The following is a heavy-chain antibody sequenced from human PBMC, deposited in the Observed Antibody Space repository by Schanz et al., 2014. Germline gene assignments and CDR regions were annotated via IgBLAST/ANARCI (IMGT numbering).Heavy chain of an antibody. D-gene: IGHD2-15*01. CDR2: IRQSGGSK. Sequence: DVQLLESGGGLVQPGGSLRLSCAASGFTFNSYAMTWVRQAPGKGLEWVSSIRQSGGSKYYADSVKGRFTISRDNSENTLYLQMNSLSADDTTVFYCAKGMGYCSGGTCYDYYYYGLDVWGQGTTVTVSS. J-gene: IGHJ6*02. CDR1: GFTFNSYA. CDR3: AKGMGYCSGGTCYDYYYYGLDV. V-gene: IGHV3-23*01.